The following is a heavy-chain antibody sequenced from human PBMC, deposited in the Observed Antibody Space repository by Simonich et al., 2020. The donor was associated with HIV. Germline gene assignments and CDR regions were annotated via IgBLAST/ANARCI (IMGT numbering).Heavy chain of an antibody. D-gene: IGHD4-17*01. V-gene: IGHV4-38-2*01. Sequence: QVQLQESGPGLVMPSDTLSLTCAVSGYSISSGYYWGWIRQPPGKGLEWIGSIYLSGSTYYNPSLKSRVTISVDTSKNQFSLKMSSLTAADTAVYYCYGDYGEYYFDHWSQGTLVTVSS. CDR2: IYLSGST. CDR1: GYSISSGYY. J-gene: IGHJ4*02. CDR3: YGDYGEYYFDH.